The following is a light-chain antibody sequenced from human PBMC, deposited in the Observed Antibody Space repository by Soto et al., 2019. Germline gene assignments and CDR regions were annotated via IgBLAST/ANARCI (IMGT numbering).Light chain of an antibody. CDR2: CAS. J-gene: IGKJ1*01. V-gene: IGKV4-1*01. CDR1: QSVLYSSNNKTS. Sequence: DIVMTQSPDSLAVSLGERATINCKSSQSVLYSSNNKTSLAWYQQKPGQPPKLLIYCASTRESGVPDRFSGGCSGTDCTHTISSLPAADVAVYYCQQSDSTPKWTFGHGTKVEIK. CDR3: QQSDSTPKWT.